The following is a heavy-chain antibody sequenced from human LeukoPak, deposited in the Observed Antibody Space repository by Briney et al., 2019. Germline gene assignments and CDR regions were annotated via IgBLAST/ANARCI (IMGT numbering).Heavy chain of an antibody. D-gene: IGHD6-13*01. Sequence: GGSLRLSCAASGFSLSSYAMSWVRQAPGKGLEWVSAISSTDAGTYHADSVRGRFTISRDSSKNTLYLQMNSLRAEDTAVYYCAKDMRYSSSWYDYWGQGTLVTVSS. CDR1: GFSLSSYA. V-gene: IGHV3-23*01. CDR3: AKDMRYSSSWYDY. CDR2: ISSTDAGT. J-gene: IGHJ4*02.